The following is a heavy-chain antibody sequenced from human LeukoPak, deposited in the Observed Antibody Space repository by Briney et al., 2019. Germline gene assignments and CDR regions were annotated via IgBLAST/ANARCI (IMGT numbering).Heavy chain of an antibody. CDR1: GFTFSSYS. Sequence: WGSLRLSRAASGFTFSSYSMNWVRQAPGKGLEWVSSISSSSSYIYYADSVKGRFTISRDNAKNSLYLQMNSLRAEDTAVYYCARGAIRGVKLDYYYMDVWGKGTTVTVSS. J-gene: IGHJ6*03. V-gene: IGHV3-21*01. D-gene: IGHD3-10*01. CDR2: ISSSSSYI. CDR3: ARGAIRGVKLDYYYMDV.